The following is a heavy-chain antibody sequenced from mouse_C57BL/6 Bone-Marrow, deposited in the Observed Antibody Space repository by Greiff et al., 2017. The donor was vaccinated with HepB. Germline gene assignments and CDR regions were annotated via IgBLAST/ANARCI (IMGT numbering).Heavy chain of an antibody. V-gene: IGHV5-6*02. CDR2: ISSGGSYT. Sequence: EVMLVESGGDLVKPGGSLKLSCAASGFTFSSYGMSWVRQTPDKRLEWVATISSGGSYTYYPDSVKGRFTISRDNAKNTLYLQMSSLKSEDTAMYYCARRKNYYGYFDYWGRGTTLTVSS. CDR1: GFTFSSYG. CDR3: ARRKNYYGYFDY. J-gene: IGHJ2*01. D-gene: IGHD1-1*01.